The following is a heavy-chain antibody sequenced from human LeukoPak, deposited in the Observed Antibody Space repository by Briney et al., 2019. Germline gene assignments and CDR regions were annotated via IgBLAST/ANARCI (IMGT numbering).Heavy chain of an antibody. CDR1: GGTFSSYA. V-gene: IGHV1-69*05. CDR2: IIPIFGTA. D-gene: IGHD3-10*01. Sequence: SVRVSCKAPGGTFSSYAISWVRQAPGQGLEWMGGIIPIFGTANYAQKFQGRVTITTDESTSTAYMELSSLRSEDTAVYYCARTVYGSGSYHFDYWGQGTLVTVSS. CDR3: ARTVYGSGSYHFDY. J-gene: IGHJ4*02.